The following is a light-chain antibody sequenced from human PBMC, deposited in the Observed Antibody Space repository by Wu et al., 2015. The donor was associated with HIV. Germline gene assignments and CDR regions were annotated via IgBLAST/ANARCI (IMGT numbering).Light chain of an antibody. CDR1: QAISSH. CDR3: QQVNTYPIT. V-gene: IGKV1-9*01. J-gene: IGKJ5*01. CDR2: DAS. Sequence: DIQLTQSPSFLAASVGDRVTITCRAGQAISSHLAWYQQKPGKAPNLLIFDASTLQRGVPIRFSGSGSGTDFTLTISSLQPEDFATYFCQQVNTYPITFGQGTRLETK.